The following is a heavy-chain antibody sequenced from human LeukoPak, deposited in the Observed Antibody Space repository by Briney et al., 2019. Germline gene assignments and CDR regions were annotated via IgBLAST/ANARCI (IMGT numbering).Heavy chain of an antibody. Sequence: QPGGSLRLSCAASGFTFSSYEMNWVRQAPGKGLEWVSYISSSGSTIYYADSVKGRFTISRDNAKNSLYLQMNSLRAEDTAVYYCARDSDRGYVSPGSDPWGQGTLVTVSS. CDR3: ARDSDRGYVSPGSDP. J-gene: IGHJ5*02. CDR1: GFTFSSYE. D-gene: IGHD5-12*01. V-gene: IGHV3-48*03. CDR2: ISSSGSTI.